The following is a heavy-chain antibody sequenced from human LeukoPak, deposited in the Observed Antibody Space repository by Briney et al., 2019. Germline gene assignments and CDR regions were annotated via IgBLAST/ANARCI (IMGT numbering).Heavy chain of an antibody. J-gene: IGHJ3*02. V-gene: IGHV5-10-1*01. CDR1: GYSFTSYW. Sequence: GESLKISWKGSGYSFTSYWISWVRQMPGKGREWMGRIDPSDSYTNYRPSFQGHVTISADKSISTAYLQWSSLKASDTAMYYCARHPVTPYYDISTGPDAFDIWGQGTMVTVSS. CDR3: ARHPVTPYYDISTGPDAFDI. D-gene: IGHD3-9*01. CDR2: IDPSDSYT.